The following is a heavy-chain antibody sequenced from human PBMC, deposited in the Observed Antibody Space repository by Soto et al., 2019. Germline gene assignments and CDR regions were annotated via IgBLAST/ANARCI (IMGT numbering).Heavy chain of an antibody. Sequence: QVQLVQSGAEVKKPGASVKVSCKASGYTFTSYDINWVRQATGQGLEWMGWMNPNSGNTGYAQKFQGRVTMTRNTSISTAYMELSSLRSEDTAVYYCASGTTTPAARNTMVRGVIFPQPYYDMDVWGKGTTVTVSS. V-gene: IGHV1-8*01. CDR3: ASGTTTPAARNTMVRGVIFPQPYYDMDV. CDR1: GYTFTSYD. J-gene: IGHJ6*03. D-gene: IGHD3-10*01. CDR2: MNPNSGNT.